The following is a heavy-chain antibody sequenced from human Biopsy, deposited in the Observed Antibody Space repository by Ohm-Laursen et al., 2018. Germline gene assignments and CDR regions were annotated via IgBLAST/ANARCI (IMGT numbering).Heavy chain of an antibody. V-gene: IGHV3-9*01. CDR3: AKGQAPDGYNYAFDI. CDR1: GFNFDDFA. CDR2: ISWNSGRI. J-gene: IGHJ3*02. D-gene: IGHD5-24*01. Sequence: LSLTCAASGFNFDDFAMHWVRQTPGKGLEWVSGISWNSGRIAYADSVKGRFTISRDNAKNSLYLQMNSLRAEDTALYYCAKGQAPDGYNYAFDIWGQGTMLTVSS.